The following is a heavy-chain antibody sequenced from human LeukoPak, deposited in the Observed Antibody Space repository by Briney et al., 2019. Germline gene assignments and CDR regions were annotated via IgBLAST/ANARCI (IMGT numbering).Heavy chain of an antibody. CDR3: AFRSFQDSSGYYPDSTDY. J-gene: IGHJ4*02. D-gene: IGHD3-22*01. V-gene: IGHV1-2*06. CDR1: GYTFTGYY. Sequence: GASVKVSCKASGYTFTGYYMHWVRQAPGQGLEWMGRINPNSGGTNYAQKFQGRVTMTRDTSISTAYMELSRLRSDDTAVYHCAFRSFQDSSGYYPDSTDYWGQGTLVTVSS. CDR2: INPNSGGT.